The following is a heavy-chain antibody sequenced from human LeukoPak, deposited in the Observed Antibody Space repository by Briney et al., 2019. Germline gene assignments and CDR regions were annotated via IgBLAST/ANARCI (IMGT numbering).Heavy chain of an antibody. V-gene: IGHV3-48*04. CDR3: ARDRSRYDFWSATQAFDI. CDR1: GFTFSSYS. D-gene: IGHD3-3*01. CDR2: ISSSSSTI. J-gene: IGHJ3*02. Sequence: GGSLRLSCAASGFTFSSYSMNWVRQAPGKGLEWVSYISSSSSTIYYADSVKGRFTISRDNAKNTLYLQMNSLRAEDTAVYYCARDRSRYDFWSATQAFDIWGQGTMVTVSS.